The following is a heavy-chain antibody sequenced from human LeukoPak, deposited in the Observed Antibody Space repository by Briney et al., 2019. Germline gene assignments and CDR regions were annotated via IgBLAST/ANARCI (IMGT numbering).Heavy chain of an antibody. D-gene: IGHD3-3*01. Sequence: SVKVSCKASGGTFSSHSFNWVRQAPGQGLEWMGGIIPMSSTTKYAQNFQGRVTITADESTSTAFMELSSLRPEDTAVYYCARPRTYYDSWSGYPPFDYWGQGTLVTVSS. J-gene: IGHJ4*02. CDR1: GGTFSSHS. CDR2: IIPMSSTT. V-gene: IGHV1-69*13. CDR3: ARPRTYYDSWSGYPPFDY.